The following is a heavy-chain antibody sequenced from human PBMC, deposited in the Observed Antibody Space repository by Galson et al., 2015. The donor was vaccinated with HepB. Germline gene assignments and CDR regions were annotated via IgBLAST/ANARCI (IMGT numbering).Heavy chain of an antibody. Sequence: SLRLSCAASGFTVSSNYMSWVRQAPGKGLEWVSVIYSGGSTYYADSVKGRFTISRDNSKNTLYLQMNSLRAEDTAVYYCARVYYDSSGYYHFDYWGLGTLVTVSS. D-gene: IGHD3-22*01. CDR3: ARVYYDSSGYYHFDY. CDR1: GFTVSSNY. V-gene: IGHV3-66*02. J-gene: IGHJ4*02. CDR2: IYSGGST.